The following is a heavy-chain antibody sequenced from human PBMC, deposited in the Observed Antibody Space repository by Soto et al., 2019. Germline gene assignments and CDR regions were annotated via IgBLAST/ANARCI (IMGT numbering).Heavy chain of an antibody. D-gene: IGHD3-9*01. CDR1: GFTFSNAW. CDR3: TTEGMYYDILTGYYTWTHYYYGMDV. J-gene: IGHJ6*02. V-gene: IGHV3-15*07. Sequence: PGGSLRLSCAASGFTFSNAWMNWVRQAPGKGLEWVGRIKSKTDGGTTDYAAPVKGRFTISRDDSKNTLYLQMNSLKTEDTAVYYCTTEGMYYDILTGYYTWTHYYYGMDVWGQGTTVTVSS. CDR2: IKSKTDGGTT.